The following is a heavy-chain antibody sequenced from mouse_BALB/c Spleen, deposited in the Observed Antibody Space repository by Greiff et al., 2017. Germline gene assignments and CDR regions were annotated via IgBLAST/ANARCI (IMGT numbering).Heavy chain of an antibody. CDR2: IHTSDSET. V-gene: IGHV1-74*01. D-gene: IGHD2-10*02. J-gene: IGHJ3*01. CDR3: AREYGNCEGAY. Sequence: QVQLQQPGAELVRPGASVKLSCKASGYSFTSYWMNWVKQRPGQGLEWIGMIHTSDSETRYNQKFKDKATLTGDNSSSTAYMQLSSPTSEDSAVYYCAREYGNCEGAYWGQGTLVTVSA. CDR1: GYSFTSYW.